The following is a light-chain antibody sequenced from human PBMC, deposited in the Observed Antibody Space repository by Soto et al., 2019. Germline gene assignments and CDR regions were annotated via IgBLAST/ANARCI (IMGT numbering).Light chain of an antibody. Sequence: DIVMTQSPDSLAVSLGERATINCKSSQSILYSSNNKNYLAWYQQKPGQPPKLLIYWASTRESGVPDRFSDSVSGTDFTLTISSLQAEDVAIYYCQQYYSTWTFGQGTNVESK. CDR2: WAS. CDR3: QQYYSTWT. V-gene: IGKV4-1*01. CDR1: QSILYSSNNKNY. J-gene: IGKJ1*01.